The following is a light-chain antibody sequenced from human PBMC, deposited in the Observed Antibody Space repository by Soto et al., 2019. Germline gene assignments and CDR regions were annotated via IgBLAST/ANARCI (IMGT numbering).Light chain of an antibody. CDR1: SNDVGGFDY. CDR3: SSYTSSSTLNVL. J-gene: IGLJ2*01. CDR2: DVS. V-gene: IGLV2-14*01. Sequence: SALTQPASVSGSPGQSITISCTGTSNDVGGFDYVSWYQQLPGKAPKLMIYDVSSRPSGVSHRFSGSKSGNTASLTISGLQAEDEADYYCSSYTSSSTLNVLFGGGTKLTVL.